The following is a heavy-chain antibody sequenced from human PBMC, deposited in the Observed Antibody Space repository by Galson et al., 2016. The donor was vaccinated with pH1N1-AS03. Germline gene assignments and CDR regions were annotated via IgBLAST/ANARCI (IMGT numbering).Heavy chain of an antibody. Sequence: SVKVSCKASGGSFSTYAITWVRQAPGQGLEWMGGIIPVFGTTSFAQKFQDRVSITADDSTSTAFMESSSLRSEDTAVYYCAKGNYQLLNYYYYMDVWGKGTTVTVSS. V-gene: IGHV1-69*13. D-gene: IGHD2-2*01. CDR3: AKGNYQLLNYYYYMDV. J-gene: IGHJ6*03. CDR1: GGSFSTYA. CDR2: IIPVFGTT.